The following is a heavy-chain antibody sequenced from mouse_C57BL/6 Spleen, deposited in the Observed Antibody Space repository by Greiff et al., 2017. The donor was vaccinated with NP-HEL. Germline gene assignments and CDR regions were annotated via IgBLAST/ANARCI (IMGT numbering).Heavy chain of an antibody. CDR2: ISSGSSTI. V-gene: IGHV5-17*01. CDR3: ARLGDYDRAWFAY. D-gene: IGHD2-4*01. Sequence: EVQLVESGGGLVKPGGSLKLSCAASGFTFSDYGMHWVRQAPEKGLEWVAYISSGSSTIYYADTVKGRFTISRDNAKNTLFLQMTSLRSEDTAMYYCARLGDYDRAWFAYWGQGTLVTVSA. CDR1: GFTFSDYG. J-gene: IGHJ3*01.